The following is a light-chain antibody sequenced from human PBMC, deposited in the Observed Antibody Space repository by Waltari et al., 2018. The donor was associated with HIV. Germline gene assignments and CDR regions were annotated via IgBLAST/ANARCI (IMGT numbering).Light chain of an antibody. Sequence: SYDLTQPSSLSVSPGQTARITCSGDLLEKKYVRWFQLRPGQAPLLVIYEDTKRPSGVPERFSGSSSGTTVTLTISGAQVDDEADYYCYSKADDSNVLFGGGTKLTVL. J-gene: IGLJ2*01. CDR2: EDT. CDR1: LLEKKY. V-gene: IGLV3-27*01. CDR3: YSKADDSNVL.